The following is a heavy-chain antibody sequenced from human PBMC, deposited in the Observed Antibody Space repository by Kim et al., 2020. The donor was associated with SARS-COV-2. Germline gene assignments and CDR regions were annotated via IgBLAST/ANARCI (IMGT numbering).Heavy chain of an antibody. J-gene: IGHJ4*02. CDR2: IYYSGST. CDR3: ATTNLGGGYYEFDY. V-gene: IGHV4-39*01. CDR1: GGSISSSSYY. D-gene: IGHD3-22*01. Sequence: SETLSLTCTVSGGSISSSSYYWGWIRQPPGKGLEWIGSIYYSGSTYYNPSLKSRVTISVDTSKNQFSLKLSSVTAADTAVYYCATTNLGGGYYEFDYWGQGTLVTVSS.